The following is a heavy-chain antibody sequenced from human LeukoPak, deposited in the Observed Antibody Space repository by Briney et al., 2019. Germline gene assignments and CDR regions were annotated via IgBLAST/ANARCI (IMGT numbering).Heavy chain of an antibody. J-gene: IGHJ5*02. Sequence: SETLSLTCAVYGGSLSGYYWSWIRQPPGKGLEWIGEINHSGSTNYNPSLKGRVTISVDTSKNQFSLKLSSVTAADTAVYYCARGRYNWNYWFDPWGQGTLVTVSS. CDR1: GGSLSGYY. V-gene: IGHV4-34*01. D-gene: IGHD1-7*01. CDR2: INHSGST. CDR3: ARGRYNWNYWFDP.